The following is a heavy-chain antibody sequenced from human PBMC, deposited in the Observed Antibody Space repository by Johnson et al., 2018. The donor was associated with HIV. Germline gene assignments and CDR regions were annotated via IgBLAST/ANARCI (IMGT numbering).Heavy chain of an antibody. V-gene: IGHV3-74*02. Sequence: VQLVESGGGLVQPGGSLRLSCAVSGFTFSSYWMHWVRQAPGKGLVWVSRINSDGSSTNYADSVKGRFTISRDNAENTLYLQMNSLRAEDTAVYYCASEVRGVLDIWGQGTMVTVSS. CDR1: GFTFSSYW. D-gene: IGHD3-10*01. CDR2: INSDGSST. CDR3: ASEVRGVLDI. J-gene: IGHJ3*02.